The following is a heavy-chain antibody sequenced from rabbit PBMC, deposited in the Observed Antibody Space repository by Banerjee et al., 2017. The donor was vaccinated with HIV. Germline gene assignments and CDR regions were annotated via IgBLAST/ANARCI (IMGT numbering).Heavy chain of an antibody. Sequence: QEQLVESGGGLVQPEGSLTLTCKASGFDFSSSYYMHWVRQAPGKGLEWIAYIATGSSGSTAYASWAKGRFTISKTSSTTVTLQIPSLTAADTATYFCARGWAGGSYSGLWGPGPSSPS. CDR1: GFDFSSSYY. J-gene: IGHJ4*01. CDR3: ARGWAGGSYSGL. V-gene: IGHV1S45*01. D-gene: IGHD8-1*01. CDR2: IATGSSGST.